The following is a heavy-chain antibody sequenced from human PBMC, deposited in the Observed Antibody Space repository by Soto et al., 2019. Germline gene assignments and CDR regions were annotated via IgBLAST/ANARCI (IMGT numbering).Heavy chain of an antibody. CDR1: GFTFSSYG. CDR2: ISYDGSNK. Sequence: GGSLRLSCAASGFTFSSYGMHWVRQAPGKGLEWVAVISYDGSNKYYADSVKGRFTISRDNSKNTLYLQMNSLRAEDTAVYYCAKDRGPGTVTYFDYWGQGTLVTVSS. V-gene: IGHV3-30*18. CDR3: AKDRGPGTVTYFDY. J-gene: IGHJ4*02. D-gene: IGHD4-17*01.